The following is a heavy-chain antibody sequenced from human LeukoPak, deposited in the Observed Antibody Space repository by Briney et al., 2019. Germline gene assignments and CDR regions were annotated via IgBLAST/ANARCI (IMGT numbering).Heavy chain of an antibody. D-gene: IGHD3-16*02. V-gene: IGHV3-11*01. CDR3: ASTYIWGTSRHAFDI. Sequence: GGSLRLSCAASGFTFSDYYMNWIRQAPGKGLEWVSHITSGSNIIYYADSVKDRFTISRDNAKNSLYLQMNSLRAEDTAVYYCASTYIWGTSRHAFDIWGQGTMVTVSS. CDR2: ITSGSNII. J-gene: IGHJ3*02. CDR1: GFTFSDYY.